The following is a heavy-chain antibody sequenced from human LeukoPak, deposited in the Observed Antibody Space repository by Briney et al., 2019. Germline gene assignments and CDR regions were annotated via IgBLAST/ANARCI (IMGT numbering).Heavy chain of an antibody. V-gene: IGHV3-7*01. CDR2: IKQDGSEK. CDR3: ARVLVGYSSSSGAFDI. D-gene: IGHD6-6*01. J-gene: IGHJ3*02. Sequence: GGSLRLSCAASGFTFSSYWMSWVRQAPGKGLEWVANIKQDGSEKYYVDSVKGRFTISRDNAKNSLYLQMNSLRAEDTAVYYCARVLVGYSSSSGAFDIWGQGTMVTVSS. CDR1: GFTFSSYW.